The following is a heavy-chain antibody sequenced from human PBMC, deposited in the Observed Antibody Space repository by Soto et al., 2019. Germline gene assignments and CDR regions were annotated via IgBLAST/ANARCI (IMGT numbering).Heavy chain of an antibody. V-gene: IGHV1-3*01. CDR1: GYTFTSYA. CDR3: ARGITLPTPLDY. CDR2: INAGNGNT. J-gene: IGHJ4*02. Sequence: ASVKVSCKASGYTFTSYAMHWVRQAPGQRLEWMGWINAGNGNTKYSQKFQGRVTITRDTSASTAYMELSSLRPEDTAVYYCARGITLPTPLDYWGQGTLVTVS. D-gene: IGHD1-20*01.